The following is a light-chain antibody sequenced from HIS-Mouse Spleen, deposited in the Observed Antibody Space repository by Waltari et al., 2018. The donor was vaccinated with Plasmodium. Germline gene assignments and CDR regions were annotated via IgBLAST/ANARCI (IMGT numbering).Light chain of an antibody. CDR2: EDR. CDR1: SLPKNY. Sequence: SYSLPQPPSVSVSPGQTARITCSGSSLPKNYSYWYKQKSGQAPVLVIYEDRKRPSGIPERFSGSSSGTMATLTISGAQVEDEADYYCYSTDSSGNHRVFGGGTKLTVL. V-gene: IGLV3-10*01. J-gene: IGLJ3*02. CDR3: YSTDSSGNHRV.